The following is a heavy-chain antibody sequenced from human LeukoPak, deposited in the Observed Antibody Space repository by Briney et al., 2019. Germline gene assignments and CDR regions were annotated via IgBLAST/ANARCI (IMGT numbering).Heavy chain of an antibody. J-gene: IGHJ4*02. V-gene: IGHV1-2*02. D-gene: IGHD6-19*01. Sequence: ASVKVSCTASGYTFTGYYMNWVRQAPGQGLEWMGWINPNSGGTNYAQKCQGRVTMTRDTSISTAYMELSRLRSDDTAVYYCARERAGVATYYFDYWGQGTLVTVSS. CDR1: GYTFTGYY. CDR3: ARERAGVATYYFDY. CDR2: INPNSGGT.